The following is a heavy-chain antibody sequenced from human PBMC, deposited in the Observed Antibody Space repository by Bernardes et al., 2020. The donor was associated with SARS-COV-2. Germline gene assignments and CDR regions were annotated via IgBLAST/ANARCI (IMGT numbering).Heavy chain of an antibody. D-gene: IGHD4-17*01. J-gene: IGHJ6*02. CDR2: IYPGDSDT. CDR3: ARRRYGDFGVDV. Sequence: GESLNISCKGSDYTFTNYWIGWVRQMPGKGLEWMGIIYPGDSDTRYSPSFQGRVTISADKSINTAYVQWRSLKASDTAMYYCARRRYGDFGVDVWGQGTTVTVSS. V-gene: IGHV5-51*01. CDR1: DYTFTNYW.